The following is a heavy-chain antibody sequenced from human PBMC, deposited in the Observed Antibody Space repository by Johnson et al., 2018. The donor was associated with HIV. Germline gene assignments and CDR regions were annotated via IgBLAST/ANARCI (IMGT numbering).Heavy chain of an antibody. CDR1: GFTFSSYW. Sequence: VQLVESGGGLVQPGGSLRLSCAASGFTFSSYWMHWVRQAPGKGLEWVSGISWNGGIIGYGESVKGRFTISRDNAKNSLYLQMNSLRAEDTALYYCATSTASDALDIWGQGTMVTVSS. CDR3: ATSTASDALDI. CDR2: ISWNGGII. D-gene: IGHD1-1*01. J-gene: IGHJ3*02. V-gene: IGHV3-74*02.